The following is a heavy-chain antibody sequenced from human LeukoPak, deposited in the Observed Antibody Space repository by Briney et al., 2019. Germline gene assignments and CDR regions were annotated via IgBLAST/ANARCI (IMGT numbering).Heavy chain of an antibody. CDR1: GYSISSGYY. CDR3: ARDLGSGWFSNI. D-gene: IGHD6-19*01. Sequence: SETLSLTCTVSGYSISSGYYWGWMRQPPGKGLEWIGSIYHSGSTYYNPSLKSRVTISVDTSKNQFSLKLSSVTAADTAVYYCARDLGSGWFSNIWGQGTMVTVSS. V-gene: IGHV4-38-2*02. J-gene: IGHJ3*02. CDR2: IYHSGST.